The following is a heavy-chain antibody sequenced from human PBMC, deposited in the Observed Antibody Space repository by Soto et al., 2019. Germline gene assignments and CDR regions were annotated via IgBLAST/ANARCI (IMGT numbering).Heavy chain of an antibody. CDR3: ARDRITIFGNPYYYYGMDV. CDR1: GFTFSSYG. V-gene: IGHV3-33*01. CDR2: IWYDGSNK. Sequence: SLRLSCAASGFTFSSYGMHWVRQAPGKGLEWVAVIWYDGSNKYYADSVKGRFTISRDNSKNTLYLQMNSLRAEDTAVYYCARDRITIFGNPYYYYGMDVWGQGTTVTVSS. J-gene: IGHJ6*02. D-gene: IGHD3-3*01.